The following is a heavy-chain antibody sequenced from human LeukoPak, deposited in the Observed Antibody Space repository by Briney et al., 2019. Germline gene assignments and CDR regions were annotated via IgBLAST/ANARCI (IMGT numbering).Heavy chain of an antibody. CDR3: ATEMRYCSSTSCRKDYFDY. CDR2: ISHSGST. Sequence: SETLSLTCAVYGGSFSGYYWSWIRQPPGKGLEWIGEISHSGSTNYNPSLKSRVTISVDTSKNQFSLKLSSVTAADTAVYYCATEMRYCSSTSCRKDYFDYWGQGTLVTVSS. J-gene: IGHJ4*02. D-gene: IGHD2-2*01. V-gene: IGHV4-34*01. CDR1: GGSFSGYY.